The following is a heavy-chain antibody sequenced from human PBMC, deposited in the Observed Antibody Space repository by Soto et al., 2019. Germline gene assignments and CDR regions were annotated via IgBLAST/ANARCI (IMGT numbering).Heavy chain of an antibody. CDR2: IYYSGST. CDR1: GGSISSYY. Sequence: SETLSLTCTVSGGSISSYYWSWIRQPPGKGLEWIGYIYYSGSTNYNPSLKSQVTISVDTSKNQFSLKLSSVTAADTAVYYCARDRYYYDSSGYYSNWFDPWGQGTLVTVSS. V-gene: IGHV4-59*01. J-gene: IGHJ5*02. CDR3: ARDRYYYDSSGYYSNWFDP. D-gene: IGHD3-22*01.